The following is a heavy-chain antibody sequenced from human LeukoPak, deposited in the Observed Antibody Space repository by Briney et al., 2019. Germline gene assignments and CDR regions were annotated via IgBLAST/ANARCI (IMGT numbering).Heavy chain of an antibody. CDR3: AKDAGSQQWLVTHYYYYYGMDV. CDR2: INSDGSST. CDR1: GFTFSSYW. V-gene: IGHV3-74*01. J-gene: IGHJ6*02. D-gene: IGHD6-19*01. Sequence: GGSLRLSCAASGFTFSSYWMHWVRQAPGKGLVWVSRINSDGSSTSYADSVKGRFTISRDNAKNTLYLQMNSLRAEDTAVYYCAKDAGSQQWLVTHYYYYYGMDVWGQGTTVTVSS.